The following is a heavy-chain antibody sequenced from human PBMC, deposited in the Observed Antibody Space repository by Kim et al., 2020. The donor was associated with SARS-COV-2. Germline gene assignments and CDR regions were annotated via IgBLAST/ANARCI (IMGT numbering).Heavy chain of an antibody. V-gene: IGHV3-30*18. CDR3: AKEGEWYDYGDYGGRFDY. J-gene: IGHJ4*02. D-gene: IGHD4-17*01. Sequence: GGSLRLSCAASGFTFSSYGMHWVRQAPGKGLEWVAVISYDGSNKYYADSVKGRFTISRDNSKNTLYLQMNSLRAEDTAVYYCAKEGEWYDYGDYGGRFDYWGQGTLVTVSS. CDR2: ISYDGSNK. CDR1: GFTFSSYG.